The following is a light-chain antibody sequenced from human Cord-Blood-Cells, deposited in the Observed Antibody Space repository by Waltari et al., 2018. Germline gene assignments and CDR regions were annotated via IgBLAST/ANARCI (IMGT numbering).Light chain of an antibody. CDR3: CSYAGSYTVV. Sequence: QSALTQPRSVSGSPGTSVAIPCTETSSDVGGYNYVSWYHQHPGKAPKLMIYDVSKRPSGVPDRFSGSKSGNTASLTISGLQAEDEADYYCCSYAGSYTVVFGGGTKLTVL. V-gene: IGLV2-11*01. J-gene: IGLJ2*01. CDR1: SSDVGGYNY. CDR2: DVS.